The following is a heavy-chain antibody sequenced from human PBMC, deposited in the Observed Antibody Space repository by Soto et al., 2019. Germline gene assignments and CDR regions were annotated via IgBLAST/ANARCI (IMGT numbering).Heavy chain of an antibody. V-gene: IGHV1-18*04. CDR2: ISAYNGNT. J-gene: IGHJ3*02. CDR3: ARGRYDSLPGYPRAFDI. D-gene: IGHD3-9*01. Sequence: ASVKVSCKASGYTFTSYGISWVRQAPGQGLEWMGWISAYNGNTNYAQKLQGRVTMTTDTSTSTAYMELRSLRSDDTAVYYCARGRYDSLPGYPRAFDIWGQGTMVTVSS. CDR1: GYTFTSYG.